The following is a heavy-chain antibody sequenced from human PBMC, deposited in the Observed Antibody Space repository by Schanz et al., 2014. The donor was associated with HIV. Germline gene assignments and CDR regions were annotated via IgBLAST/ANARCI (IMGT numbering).Heavy chain of an antibody. CDR3: ARVSQITHIVVVTASLVDV. D-gene: IGHD2-21*02. J-gene: IGHJ6*02. Sequence: EVQLVESGGGVVQPGRSLRLSCAASGFTFRSYWMHWVRQAPGKGLEWVSSISSSSSYIYYADSVKGRFTISRDNAKNSLYLQMNSLRAEDTAVYYCARVSQITHIVVVTASLVDVWGQGTTVTVSS. CDR2: ISSSSSYI. CDR1: GFTFRSYW. V-gene: IGHV3-21*01.